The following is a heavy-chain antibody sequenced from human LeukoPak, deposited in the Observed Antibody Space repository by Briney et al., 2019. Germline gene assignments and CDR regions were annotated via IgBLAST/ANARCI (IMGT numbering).Heavy chain of an antibody. CDR1: GGSVSSGGYY. J-gene: IGHJ3*02. D-gene: IGHD2-21*01. CDR2: IYYSGST. CDR3: ARGHLLDPWSAFDI. V-gene: IGHV4-31*03. Sequence: SQTLSLTCTVSGGSVSSGGYYWSWIRQHPGKGLEWIGYIYYSGSTYYNPSLKSRVTISVDTSKNQFSLKLSSVTAADTAVYYCARGHLLDPWSAFDIWGQGAMVTVSS.